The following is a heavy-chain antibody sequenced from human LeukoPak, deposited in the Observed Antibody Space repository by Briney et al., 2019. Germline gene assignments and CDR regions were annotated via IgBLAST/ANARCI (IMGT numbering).Heavy chain of an antibody. D-gene: IGHD4-17*01. V-gene: IGHV4-61*02. CDR1: GGSISSGGYY. Sequence: PSQTLSLTCTVSGGSISSGGYYWSWIRQPAGKGLEWIGRIYTSGNTNYNPSLKSRVTISVDTSKNQFSLKLSSVTAADTAVYYCARVVNDYAIRYFDLWGRGTLVPVSS. CDR3: ARVVNDYAIRYFDL. CDR2: IYTSGNT. J-gene: IGHJ2*01.